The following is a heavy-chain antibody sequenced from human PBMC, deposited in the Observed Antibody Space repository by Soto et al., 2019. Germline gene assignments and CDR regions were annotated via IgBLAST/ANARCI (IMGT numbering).Heavy chain of an antibody. CDR3: ARDPPGRWLQYRFDY. V-gene: IGHV3-30-3*01. D-gene: IGHD3-10*01. J-gene: IGHJ4*02. CDR1: RFTFSSYA. Sequence: GGSLRLSCAAYRFTFSSYAMHWVRQAPGKGLEWVAVISYDGINKYYADSVKVRFTISRDNSKNTLYLQMNSLRAEDTAVYYCARDPPGRWLQYRFDYWGQGTLVTVSS. CDR2: ISYDGINK.